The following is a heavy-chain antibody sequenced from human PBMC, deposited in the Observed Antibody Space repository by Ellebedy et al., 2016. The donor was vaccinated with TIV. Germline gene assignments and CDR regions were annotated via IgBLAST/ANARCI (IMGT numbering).Heavy chain of an antibody. CDR1: GFTFSSYW. CDR2: IKQDGSET. CDR3: VGFGVFNL. Sequence: GGSLRLSCAASGFTFSSYWMSWVRQAPGKGLEWVANIKQDGSETYYVDSVKGRFTISRENAKNALFLQMDGLRVDDSAVYYCVGFGVFNLWGQGAPVTVSS. J-gene: IGHJ5*02. V-gene: IGHV3-7*01. D-gene: IGHD3-3*01.